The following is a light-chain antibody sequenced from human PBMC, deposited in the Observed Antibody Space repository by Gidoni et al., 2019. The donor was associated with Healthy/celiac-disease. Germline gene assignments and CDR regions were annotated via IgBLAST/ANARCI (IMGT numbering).Light chain of an antibody. V-gene: IGLV3-1*01. CDR3: QAWDSSTVYVV. CDR2: QDS. CDR1: KLGDKY. Sequence: SYELTPPPSVSVSPGQTASITCSGDKLGDKYACWYQQKPGQSPVLVIDQDSKRPSGIPERFSGSNSGNTATLTISGTQAMDEADYYCQAWDSSTVYVVFGGGTKLTVL. J-gene: IGLJ2*01.